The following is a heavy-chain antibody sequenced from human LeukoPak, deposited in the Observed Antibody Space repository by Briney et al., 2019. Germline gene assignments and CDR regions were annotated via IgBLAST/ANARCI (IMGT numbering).Heavy chain of an antibody. J-gene: IGHJ4*02. CDR1: GFTFSNYA. CDR2: TTGSGSTK. Sequence: PGGSLRLSCAASGFTFSNYALNWVRQAPGRGLEWVSYTTGSGSTKYYADSVRGRFTVSRDNAKNSLYLQMNNLRAEDTAVYYCAKARGYYDSSGYFFDYWGQGTLVTVSS. D-gene: IGHD3-22*01. V-gene: IGHV3-48*04. CDR3: AKARGYYDSSGYFFDY.